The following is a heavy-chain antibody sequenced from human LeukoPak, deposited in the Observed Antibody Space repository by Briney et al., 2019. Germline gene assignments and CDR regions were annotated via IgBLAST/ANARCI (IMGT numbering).Heavy chain of an antibody. V-gene: IGHV1-18*01. Sequence: ASVKVSCKASGYTFTSYGISWVRQAPGQGLEWMGWISAYNGNTNYAQKLQGRVTMTTDTSTSTAYMELRSLRSDDTAVHYCAAATGATAGSYAFDIWGQGTMVTVSS. CDR3: AAATGATAGSYAFDI. J-gene: IGHJ3*02. CDR2: ISAYNGNT. CDR1: GYTFTSYG. D-gene: IGHD1-26*01.